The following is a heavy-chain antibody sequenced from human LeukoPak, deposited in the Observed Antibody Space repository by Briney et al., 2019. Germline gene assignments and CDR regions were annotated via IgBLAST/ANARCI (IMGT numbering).Heavy chain of an antibody. CDR3: AKDEFGLAQTALGTPSAFDI. V-gene: IGHV3-23*01. Sequence: QSGGSLRLSCAASGFTFSSYAMSWVRQAPGKGLEWVSAISGSGGSTYYADSVKGRFTISRDNSKNTLYLQMNSLRAEDTAVYYCAKDEFGLAQTALGTPSAFDIWGQGTMVTVSS. J-gene: IGHJ3*02. CDR2: ISGSGGST. CDR1: GFTFSSYA. D-gene: IGHD3-16*01.